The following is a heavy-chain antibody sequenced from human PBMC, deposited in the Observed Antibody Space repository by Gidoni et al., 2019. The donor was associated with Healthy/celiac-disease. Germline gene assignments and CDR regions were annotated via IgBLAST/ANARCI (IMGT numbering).Heavy chain of an antibody. CDR2: ISWHSGSI. CDR1: GFTFDDYA. J-gene: IGHJ6*02. CDR3: AKEWYGMDV. V-gene: IGHV3-9*01. Sequence: EVQLVESGGGLVQPGRSLRLSCAASGFTFDDYAMHWVRQAPGKGLEWVSGISWHSGSIGYADSVKGRFTISRDNAKNSLYLQMNSLRAEDTALYYCAKEWYGMDVWGQGTTVTVSS.